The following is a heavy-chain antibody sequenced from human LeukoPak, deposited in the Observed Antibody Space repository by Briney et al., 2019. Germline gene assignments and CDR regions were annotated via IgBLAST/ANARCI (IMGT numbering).Heavy chain of an antibody. J-gene: IGHJ6*03. Sequence: SETLSLTCTVSGGSISSYYWSWIQQPPGKGLEWIGYIYYSGHTYYNPSLESRVTISVDTSKNQFSLKLSSVTAADTAVYYCARGFYGSGSYSPPYYYMDVWGKGTTVTISS. CDR2: IYYSGHT. CDR3: ARGFYGSGSYSPPYYYMDV. CDR1: GGSISSYY. V-gene: IGHV4-59*01. D-gene: IGHD3-10*01.